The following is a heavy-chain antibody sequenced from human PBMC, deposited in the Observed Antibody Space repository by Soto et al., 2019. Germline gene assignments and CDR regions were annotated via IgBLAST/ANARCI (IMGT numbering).Heavy chain of an antibody. CDR1: GFTFSSYS. J-gene: IGHJ3*02. CDR2: ISSSSSYI. Sequence: GGSLRLSCAASGFTFSSYSMNWVRQAPGKGLEWVSSISSSSSYIYYADSVKGRFTISRDNAKNSLYLQMNSLRAEDTAVYYCARDYHYEYSSGYVGDGFDSWGQGPKVNVAS. CDR3: ARDYHYEYSSGYVGDGFDS. D-gene: IGHD3-22*01. V-gene: IGHV3-21*01.